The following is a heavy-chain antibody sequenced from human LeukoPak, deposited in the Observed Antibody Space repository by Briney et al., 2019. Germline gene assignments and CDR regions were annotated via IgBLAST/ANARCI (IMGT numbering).Heavy chain of an antibody. J-gene: IGHJ6*03. CDR2: IDYSGST. Sequence: GSLRLSCAASGFTFSNYWMSWIRQPPGKGLEWIGYIDYSGSTDYNPSLKSRVTISVDTSKNQFSLKLSSVTAADTAMYYCARLVLPAATYYYYYMDVWGKGTTVTVSS. D-gene: IGHD2-2*01. V-gene: IGHV4-59*12. CDR1: GFTFSNYW. CDR3: ARLVLPAATYYYYYMDV.